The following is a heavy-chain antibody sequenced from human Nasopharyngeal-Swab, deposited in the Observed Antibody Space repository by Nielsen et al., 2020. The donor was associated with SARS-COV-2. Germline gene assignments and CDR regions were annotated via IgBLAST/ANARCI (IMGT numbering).Heavy chain of an antibody. J-gene: IGHJ5*02. CDR3: AKEGATGWFDP. Sequence: LSCTVSGVSITSQYWSWIRQPPGKELEWIGYISHNSGTSYNPSLKSRVTMFMDTSKNQFSLRLTSVTAADTAVYYCAKEGATGWFDPCGQGTLVTVSS. CDR2: ISHNSGT. CDR1: GVSITSQY. V-gene: IGHV4-59*11.